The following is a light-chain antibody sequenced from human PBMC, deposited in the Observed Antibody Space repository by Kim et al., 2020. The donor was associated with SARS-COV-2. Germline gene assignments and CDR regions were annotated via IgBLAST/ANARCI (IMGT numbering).Light chain of an antibody. CDR2: RDS. J-gene: IGLJ2*01. CDR3: QTWDSSGV. CDR1: KLGDKY. V-gene: IGLV3-1*01. Sequence: SYELTQPPSVSVSPGQTASITCSGDKLGDKYTCWYQQKPGQSPVLVIHRDSRRPSGIPERFSGSNSGNTATLTISGTQAMDEADYYCQTWDSSGVFGGGTQLTVL.